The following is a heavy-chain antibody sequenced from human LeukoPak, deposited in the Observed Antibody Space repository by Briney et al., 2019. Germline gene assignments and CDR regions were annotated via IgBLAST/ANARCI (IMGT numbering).Heavy chain of an antibody. CDR3: AGGSGRYGFDI. Sequence: GGSLRLSCAASGFTFDDYAMHWVRQAPGKGLERVSGISWNSGSIGYADSVKGRFIISRDNAKNFLYLQMNSLRAEDTALYYCAGGSGRYGFDIWGQGTMVTVSS. D-gene: IGHD1-26*01. CDR1: GFTFDDYA. J-gene: IGHJ3*02. V-gene: IGHV3-9*01. CDR2: ISWNSGSI.